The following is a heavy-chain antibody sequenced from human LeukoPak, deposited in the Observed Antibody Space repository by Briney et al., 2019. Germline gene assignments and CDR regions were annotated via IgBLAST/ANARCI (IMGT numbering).Heavy chain of an antibody. J-gene: IGHJ5*02. CDR2: IYYSGST. V-gene: IGHV4-39*01. Sequence: SETLSLTCTVSGGSISSSSYYWGWIRQPPGKGLEWIGSIYYSGSTYYNPSLKSRITISVDTSKNQFSLKLSSVTAADTAVYYCARTAENNWFDPWGQGTLVTVSS. CDR3: ARTAENNWFDP. CDR1: GGSISSSSYY.